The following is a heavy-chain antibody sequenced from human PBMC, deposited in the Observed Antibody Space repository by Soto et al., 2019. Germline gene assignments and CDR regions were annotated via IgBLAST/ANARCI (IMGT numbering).Heavy chain of an antibody. J-gene: IGHJ6*02. CDR1: GGTFSSYA. CDR2: IIPIFGTA. CDR3: ARDLKRYYDSSGYGYYYYAMDV. Sequence: QVQLVQSGAEVKKPGSSVKVSCKASGGTFSSYAISWVRQAPGQGLEWMGGIIPIFGTANYAQKFQGRVTITADESTTTAYMELSSLRSEDTAVYYCARDLKRYYDSSGYGYYYYAMDVWGQGTTVTVSS. D-gene: IGHD3-22*01. V-gene: IGHV1-69*01.